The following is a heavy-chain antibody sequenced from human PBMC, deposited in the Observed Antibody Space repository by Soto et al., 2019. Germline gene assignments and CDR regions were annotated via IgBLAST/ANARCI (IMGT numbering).Heavy chain of an antibody. D-gene: IGHD3-3*02. CDR3: TSMFNHYYYGMDV. Sequence: VNPAPTLPLSYTFSGFSLSTSEVGVGWIRQPPGTAQEWLALIYWDDDKDYSPALENRLTITKDNFKKQVFLPMTNMDPVDTATYYCTSMFNHYYYGMDVWGQGTTVTVSS. J-gene: IGHJ6*02. CDR2: IYWDDDK. CDR1: GFSLSTSEVG. V-gene: IGHV2-5*02.